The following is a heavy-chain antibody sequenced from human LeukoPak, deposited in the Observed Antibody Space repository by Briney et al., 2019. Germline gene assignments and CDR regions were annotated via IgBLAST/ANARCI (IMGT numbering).Heavy chain of an antibody. Sequence: PGGSLRLSCAASGFTFSSYSMNWVRQAPGKGLEWVSYISSSSSTIYYADSVKGRFTISRDNAKNSLYLQMNSLRVEDTAVYYCAKRTVTPEIWGQGTLVTVSS. J-gene: IGHJ4*02. CDR2: ISSSSSTI. D-gene: IGHD1-14*01. CDR1: GFTFSSYS. V-gene: IGHV3-48*01. CDR3: AKRTVTPEI.